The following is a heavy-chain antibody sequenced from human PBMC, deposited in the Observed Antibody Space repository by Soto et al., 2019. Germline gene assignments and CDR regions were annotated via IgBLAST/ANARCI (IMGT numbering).Heavy chain of an antibody. D-gene: IGHD2-15*01. V-gene: IGHV4-30-4*01. CDR3: ASRHCSGGSCFYGMDV. CDR2: IYYSENT. CDR1: GVSISSGDYY. Sequence: SETLSLTCTVSGVSISSGDYYWSWIRQTPGKGLEWIGYIYYSENTYYNPSLKSRVTISVDTSKNQISLNLSSVTAADTAVYYCASRHCSGGSCFYGMDVWGQGTTVTVSS. J-gene: IGHJ6*02.